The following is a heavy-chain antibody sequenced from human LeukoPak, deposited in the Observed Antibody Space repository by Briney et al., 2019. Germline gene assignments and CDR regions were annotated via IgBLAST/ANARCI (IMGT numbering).Heavy chain of an antibody. D-gene: IGHD4-17*01. Sequence: PGRSLRLSCAASGFTFSSYAMHWVRQAPGKGLGWVAVISYDGSNKYYADFVKGRFTISRDNSKNTLYLQMNSLRAEDTAVYYCARDDGDYFFDYWGQGTLVTVSS. CDR3: ARDDGDYFFDY. CDR2: ISYDGSNK. V-gene: IGHV3-30-3*01. CDR1: GFTFSSYA. J-gene: IGHJ4*02.